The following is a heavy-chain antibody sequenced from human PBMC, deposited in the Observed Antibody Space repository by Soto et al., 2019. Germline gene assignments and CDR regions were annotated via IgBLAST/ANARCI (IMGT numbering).Heavy chain of an antibody. CDR1: GFTFSSYA. CDR2: ISYDGSNK. V-gene: IGHV3-30-3*01. D-gene: IGHD3-10*01. J-gene: IGHJ6*02. CDR3: ARDITMVRGVIRRYYYGMDV. Sequence: GGSLRLSCAASGFTFSSYAMHWVRQAPGKGLEWVAVISYDGSNKYYADSVKGRFTISRDNSKNTLYLQMNSLRAEDTAVYYCARDITMVRGVIRRYYYGMDVWGQGTTVTVSS.